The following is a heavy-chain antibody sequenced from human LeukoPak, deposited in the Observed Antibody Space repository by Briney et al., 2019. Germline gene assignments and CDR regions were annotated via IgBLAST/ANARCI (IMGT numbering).Heavy chain of an antibody. CDR1: GGSISSYY. J-gene: IGHJ1*01. V-gene: IGHV4-59*01. CDR3: ARVSMPDDYGDYEAYFQH. D-gene: IGHD4-17*01. Sequence: SETLSLTCTVSGGSISSYYWSWIRQPPGKGLEWIGYIYYSGSTNYNPSLKSRVTISVDTSKNQFPLKLSSVTAADTAVYYCARVSMPDDYGDYEAYFQHWGQGTLVTVSS. CDR2: IYYSGST.